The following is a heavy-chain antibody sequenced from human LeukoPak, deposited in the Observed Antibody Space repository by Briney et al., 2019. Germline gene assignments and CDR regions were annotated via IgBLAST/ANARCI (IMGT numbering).Heavy chain of an antibody. Sequence: PGRSLRLSCAASGFTFSSYGMHWVRQAPGKGLEWVAVIWYDGSNKYYADSVKGRFTISRDNSKNALYLQMNSLRAEDTAVYYCARDRMRGSFDYWGQGTLVTVSS. D-gene: IGHD3-10*01. CDR1: GFTFSSYG. J-gene: IGHJ4*02. V-gene: IGHV3-33*01. CDR2: IWYDGSNK. CDR3: ARDRMRGSFDY.